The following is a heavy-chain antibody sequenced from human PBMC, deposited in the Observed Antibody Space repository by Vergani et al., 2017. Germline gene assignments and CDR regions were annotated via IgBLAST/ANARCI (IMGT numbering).Heavy chain of an antibody. CDR2: IYTSGST. CDR1: GGSISSGSYY. V-gene: IGHV4-61*02. CDR3: ARVXRPGGYDYYYYMDV. D-gene: IGHD5-12*01. J-gene: IGHJ6*03. Sequence: QVQLQESGPGLVKPSQTLSLTCTVSGGSISSGSYYWSWIRQPAGKGLEWIGRIYTSGSTNYNPSLKSRVTMSVDTSKNQLSLKLSSVTAADTAVYYCARVXRPGGYDYYYYMDVWGKGTTVTVSS.